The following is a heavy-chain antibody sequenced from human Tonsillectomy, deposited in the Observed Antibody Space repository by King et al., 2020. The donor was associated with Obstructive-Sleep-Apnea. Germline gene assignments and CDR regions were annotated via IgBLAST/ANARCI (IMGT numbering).Heavy chain of an antibody. CDR1: GFTFSSYS. CDR2: ISSSSSTI. J-gene: IGHJ4*02. Sequence: EVQLVESGGGLVQPGGSLRLSCAASGFTFSSYSMNWVRPAPGKGLEWGSYISSSSSTIYYADSVKGRFTISRDNAKNSLYLQMNSRRAEDTAVYYCARDVPLPYGRGDYFDYWGQGTLVTVSS. V-gene: IGHV3-48*01. D-gene: IGHD3-10*02. CDR3: ARDVPLPYGRGDYFDY.